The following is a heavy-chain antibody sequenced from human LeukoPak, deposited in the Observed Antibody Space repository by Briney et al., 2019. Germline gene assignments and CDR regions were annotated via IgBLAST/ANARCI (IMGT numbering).Heavy chain of an antibody. CDR2: IYSGGST. CDR3: ARDLKAVVPAATEPPYYYYYMDV. J-gene: IGHJ6*03. Sequence: PGGSLRLSCAASGFTVSSNYMSWVRQAPGKGLEWVSVIYSGGSTYYADSVKGRFTISRDNSKNTLYLQMNSLRAEDTAVYYCARDLKAVVPAATEPPYYYYYMDVWGKGTTVTVSS. CDR1: GFTVSSNY. D-gene: IGHD2-2*01. V-gene: IGHV3-53*01.